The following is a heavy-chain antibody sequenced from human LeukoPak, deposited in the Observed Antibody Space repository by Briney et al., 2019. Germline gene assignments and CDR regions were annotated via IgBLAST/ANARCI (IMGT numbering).Heavy chain of an antibody. CDR3: VRGAPIRVTGAATFDP. Sequence: ASVKVSCKASGYTFTSYYMHWVRQAPGQGLEWMGIINPSGGSTSYAQKFQGRVTMTRDTSTSTVYMELSSLKSEDTAVYYCVRGAPIRVTGAATFDPWGQGTLVTVSS. CDR1: GYTFTSYY. CDR2: INPSGGST. J-gene: IGHJ5*02. D-gene: IGHD6-19*01. V-gene: IGHV1-46*01.